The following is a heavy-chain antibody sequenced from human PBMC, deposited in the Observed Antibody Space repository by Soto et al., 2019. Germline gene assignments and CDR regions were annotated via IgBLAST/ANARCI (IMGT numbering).Heavy chain of an antibody. D-gene: IGHD2-2*01. CDR1: GFSFSSYA. CDR2: ITDSGDTT. V-gene: IGHV3-23*02. J-gene: IGHJ4*02. Sequence: EVQLLESGGGLVQPGGSLRLSCEASGFSFSSYAMSWVRQAPGKGLEWVSAITDSGDTTHYRDSVQGRFTISRDNSKNTVSLHMNSLSAEDTALYFCARDADGEGWPWGCWGQGALVTVSS. CDR3: ARDADGEGWPWGC.